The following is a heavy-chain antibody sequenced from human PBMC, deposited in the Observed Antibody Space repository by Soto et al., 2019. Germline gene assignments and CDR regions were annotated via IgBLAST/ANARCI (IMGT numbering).Heavy chain of an antibody. V-gene: IGHV1-3*01. CDR2: INAGNGNT. J-gene: IGHJ5*02. CDR1: GYTFTSYA. D-gene: IGHD2-2*02. CDR3: ARDLVVPAAICCWFDP. Sequence: ASVKVSCKASGYTFTSYAMHWVRQAPGQRLEWMGWINAGNGNTKYSQKIQGRVTITRDTSASTAYMELSSLRSEDTAVYYCARDLVVPAAICCWFDPWGQGTLVTVSS.